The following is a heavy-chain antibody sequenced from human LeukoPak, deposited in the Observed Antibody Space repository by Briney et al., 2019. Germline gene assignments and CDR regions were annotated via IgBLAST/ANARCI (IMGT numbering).Heavy chain of an antibody. V-gene: IGHV1-18*01. CDR2: ISTYNGNT. CDR1: GYTFTNFG. Sequence: GASVKVSCTTSGYTFTNFGINWVRQAPGQGREWMGWISTYNGNTNYAQKLQGRVTMTTDTSTSTAYMELSRLRSDDTAVYYWARTYPGIGDNWFDPWGQGTLVTVSS. CDR3: ARTYPGIGDNWFDP. J-gene: IGHJ5*02. D-gene: IGHD6-13*01.